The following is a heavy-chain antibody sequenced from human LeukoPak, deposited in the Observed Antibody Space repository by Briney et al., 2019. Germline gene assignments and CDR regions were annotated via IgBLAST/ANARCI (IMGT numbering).Heavy chain of an antibody. CDR3: ARQGYYDSSGYYWFDY. D-gene: IGHD3-22*01. V-gene: IGHV4-59*08. CDR1: GGSISSYY. CDR2: IYYSGST. Sequence: SETLSLTCTVSGGSISSYYWSWIRQPPGKGLEWIGYIYYSGSTNYNPSPKSRVTISVDTSKNQFSLKLSSVTAADTAVYYCARQGYYDSSGYYWFDYWGQGTLVTVSS. J-gene: IGHJ4*02.